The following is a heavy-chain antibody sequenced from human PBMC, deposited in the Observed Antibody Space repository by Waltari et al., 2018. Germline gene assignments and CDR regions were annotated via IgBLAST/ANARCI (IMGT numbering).Heavy chain of an antibody. CDR1: GGSISGYF. V-gene: IGHV4-4*07. CDR3: AREGGGTDCSGIKCYNWDAFDI. Sequence: QVQLQESGPGLVKPSETLSLPCTVSGGSISGYFWSWIRQPAGKGLEWIGRIYSMGSTNYSPTPKSRVTMSLERSTNQFSLTLSSVTAADTAVYYWAREGGGTDCSGIKCYNWDAFDIWGQGTMVTVSS. J-gene: IGHJ3*02. D-gene: IGHD2-15*01. CDR2: IYSMGST.